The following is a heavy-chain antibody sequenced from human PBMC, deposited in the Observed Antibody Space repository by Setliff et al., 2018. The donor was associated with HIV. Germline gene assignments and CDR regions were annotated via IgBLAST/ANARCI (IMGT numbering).Heavy chain of an antibody. CDR3: ARQHQMVLGY. CDR1: GGTFGNYG. Sequence: SVKVSCKASGGTFGNYGVGWVRQAPGQGLEWVGGIVPILNIANYAQEFQGRATITADKSTSTVYMEVSSLRSEDTAVYYCARQHQMVLGYWGQGTLVTVSS. V-gene: IGHV1-69*10. D-gene: IGHD2-8*01. J-gene: IGHJ4*02. CDR2: IVPILNIA.